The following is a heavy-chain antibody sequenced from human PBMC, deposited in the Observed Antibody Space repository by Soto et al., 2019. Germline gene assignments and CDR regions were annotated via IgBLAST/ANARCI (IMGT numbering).Heavy chain of an antibody. D-gene: IGHD2-21*02. CDR1: GFTFSNSA. CDR3: AKVQEFCGFNCYIVDS. J-gene: IGHJ4*02. Sequence: GGSLRLSCVASGFTFSNSAMSWVRHVPGKGLEWAAGISSSGGRTNYADSVKGRFTISRDNSKDTLYLQMNSLRAEDTALYYCAKVQEFCGFNCYIVDSWGQGVLVTVSS. V-gene: IGHV3-23*01. CDR2: ISSSGGRT.